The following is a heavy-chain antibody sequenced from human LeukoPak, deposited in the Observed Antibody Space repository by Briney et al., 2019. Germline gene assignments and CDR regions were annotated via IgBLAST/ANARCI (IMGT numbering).Heavy chain of an antibody. CDR3: ARDVTLTCFDY. CDR1: GFTFSNYA. Sequence: KPGGSLRLSCAASGFTFSNYAMTWVRQAPGKGLEWVSSISSSSSYIYYADSVKGRFTISRDNAKNSLYLQMNSLRAEDTAVYYCARDVTLTCFDYWGQGTLVTVSS. V-gene: IGHV3-21*01. J-gene: IGHJ4*02. D-gene: IGHD3-9*01. CDR2: ISSSSSYI.